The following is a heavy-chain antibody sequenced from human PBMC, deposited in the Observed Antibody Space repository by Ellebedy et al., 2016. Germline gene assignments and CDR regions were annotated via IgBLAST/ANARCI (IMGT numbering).Heavy chain of an antibody. D-gene: IGHD3-16*01. CDR2: INSDGSTK. Sequence: GGSLRLSXAGSGFDFTTSWMHWVRQVPGKGPVWLSRINSDGSTKTYAESVKGRFTISRDNAKNMLYLEMNSLTDDDTAVYYCARVDGRKVQGGVFFSDSWGQGTRVTVSS. V-gene: IGHV3-74*01. CDR1: GFDFTTSW. CDR3: ARVDGRKVQGGVFFSDS. J-gene: IGHJ4*02.